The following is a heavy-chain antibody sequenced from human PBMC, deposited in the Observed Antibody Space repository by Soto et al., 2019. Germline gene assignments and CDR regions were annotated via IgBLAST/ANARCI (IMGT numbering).Heavy chain of an antibody. J-gene: IGHJ4*02. Sequence: TRDLTCTVADESISSGSYYLSWIRQHPGKGLEWIGYIYYSGSTYYCPCLKSRVTISVDTSKNQFSLKLSTVTAADRAVYYCARDRECSGGTCYNYFDYWGQGTLVTGSS. D-gene: IGHD2-15*01. CDR2: IYYSGST. V-gene: IGHV4-31*03. CDR1: DESISSGSYY. CDR3: ARDRECSGGTCYNYFDY.